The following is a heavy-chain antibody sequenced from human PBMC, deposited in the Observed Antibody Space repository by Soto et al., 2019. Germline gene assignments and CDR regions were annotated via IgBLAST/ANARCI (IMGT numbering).Heavy chain of an antibody. D-gene: IGHD1-20*01. V-gene: IGHV1-69*13. CDR3: ADGITGSLFSNGMDV. CDR1: GDTFSSYA. J-gene: IGHJ6*04. CDR2: IIPIFGTA. Sequence: ASVKVSCKASGDTFSSYAISWVRQAPGQGLEWMGGIIPIFGTANYAQKFQGRVTITADASTSTAYMELSSLRSEDTAVYYCADGITGSLFSNGMDVWGRETRVTASS.